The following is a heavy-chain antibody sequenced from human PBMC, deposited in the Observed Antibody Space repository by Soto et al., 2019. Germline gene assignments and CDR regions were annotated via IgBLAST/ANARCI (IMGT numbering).Heavy chain of an antibody. CDR1: GYSFSSYG. D-gene: IGHD1-1*01. Sequence: QVQLAQSGAEVKNPGASVTVSCTASGYSFSSYGISWVRQAPGQGLEWVGWISVHNGYTKYAAELQGRVTMTTDTSTSTAYLELRSLRSDDSAVYFCARLEHNFGPHAYWGQGTLVTVTA. CDR2: ISVHNGYT. J-gene: IGHJ4*02. V-gene: IGHV1-18*01. CDR3: ARLEHNFGPHAY.